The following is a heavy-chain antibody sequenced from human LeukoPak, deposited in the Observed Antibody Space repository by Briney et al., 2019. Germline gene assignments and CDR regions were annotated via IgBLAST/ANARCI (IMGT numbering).Heavy chain of an antibody. CDR1: GDSIKNYY. CDR2: IYHSGNT. V-gene: IGHV4-59*01. Sequence: PSETLSLTCTVSGDSIKNYYWSWIRQSPGKGLERIGYIYHSGNTNYSPSLKSRLTMSIDTSKNQFSLNLNSVTVADTAVYYCARGNYGSGSYYVVDFDYWGQGTLVTVSS. J-gene: IGHJ4*02. D-gene: IGHD3-10*01. CDR3: ARGNYGSGSYYVVDFDY.